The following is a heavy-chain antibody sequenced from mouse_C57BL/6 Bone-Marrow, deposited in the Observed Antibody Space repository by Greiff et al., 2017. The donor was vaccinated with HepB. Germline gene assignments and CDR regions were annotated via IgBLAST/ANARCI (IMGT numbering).Heavy chain of an antibody. CDR2: SRNKANDYTT. CDR1: GFTFSDFY. CDR3: ARDGRMDY. J-gene: IGHJ4*01. V-gene: IGHV7-1*01. Sequence: DVKLVESGGGLVQSGRSLRLSCATSGFTFSDFYMEWVRQAPGKGLEWIAASRNKANDYTTEYSASVKGRFIVSRDTSQSILYLQMNALRAEDTAIYYCARDGRMDYWGQGASVTVSS.